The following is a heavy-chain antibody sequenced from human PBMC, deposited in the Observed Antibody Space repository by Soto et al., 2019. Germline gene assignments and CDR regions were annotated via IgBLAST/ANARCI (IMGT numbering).Heavy chain of an antibody. D-gene: IGHD3-22*01. J-gene: IGHJ3*01. CDR2: ISSSSIYI. V-gene: IGHV3-21*01. CDR1: GFTFSSYS. Sequence: PGGSLRVSGAASGFTFSSYSMNWVRQAPGKGLEWVSSISSSSIYIYYADSVKRRFTISRDNAKNSLYLQMNSLRAEDTGVYYCAADFPTGYYDPSCYYWDGFGVWGDGPMVTAS. CDR3: AADFPTGYYDPSCYYWDGFGV.